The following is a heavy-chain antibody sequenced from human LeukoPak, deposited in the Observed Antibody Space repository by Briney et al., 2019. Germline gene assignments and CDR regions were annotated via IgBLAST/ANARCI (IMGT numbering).Heavy chain of an antibody. D-gene: IGHD3-9*01. CDR3: ARPGVIVDDILTGYSVVTASSGYMDV. CDR1: GYTFTSYA. CDR2: INTNTGNP. Sequence: ASVKVSCKASGYTFTSYAMNWVRQAPGQGLEWMGWINTNTGNPTYAQGFTGRFVFSLDTSVSTAYLQISSLKAEDTAVYYCARPGVIVDDILTGYSVVTASSGYMDVWGKGTTVTVSS. V-gene: IGHV7-4-1*02. J-gene: IGHJ6*03.